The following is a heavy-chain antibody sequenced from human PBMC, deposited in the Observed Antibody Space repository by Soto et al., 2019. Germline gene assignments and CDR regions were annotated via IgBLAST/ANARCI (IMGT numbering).Heavy chain of an antibody. J-gene: IGHJ4*02. D-gene: IGHD3-10*01. CDR3: AKDFRTYYSAPIDY. CDR2: ISGSGGST. CDR1: GFTFSDYA. Sequence: GSLRLSCAASGFTFSDYAMSWVRQAPGKGLQWVSVISGSGGSTYYADSVKGRFTISRDNSKNTLYLQMNSLRAEDTAVYYCAKDFRTYYSAPIDYWGQGTLVTVSS. V-gene: IGHV3-23*01.